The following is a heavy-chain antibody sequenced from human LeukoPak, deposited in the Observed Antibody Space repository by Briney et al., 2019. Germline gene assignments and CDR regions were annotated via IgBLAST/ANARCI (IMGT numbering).Heavy chain of an antibody. CDR3: AKDAAGPEY. CDR1: GLTFSSYS. V-gene: IGHV3-23*01. J-gene: IGHJ4*02. Sequence: PGGSLRLSCAASGLTFSSYSMSWVRQAPGKGLFWVSGISANGSGTYYADSVKGRFTISRDNSKNTLYLQMNSLRAEDTAVYYCAKDAAGPEYWGQGTLVTVSS. D-gene: IGHD6-13*01. CDR2: ISANGSGT.